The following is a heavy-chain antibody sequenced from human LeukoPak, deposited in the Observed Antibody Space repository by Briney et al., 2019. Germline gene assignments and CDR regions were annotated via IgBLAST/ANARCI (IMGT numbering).Heavy chain of an antibody. CDR3: ARDLTGAVFDV. Sequence: GGSLRLSCGDSGFTVSNNHMSCVRQAPGKGLEWVSITYSDGTTYYADSVRGRFTISRDNAKNTVYLQMNSLRPEDTAVYYCARDLTGAVFDVLRPGTLVTVSS. J-gene: IGHJ4*02. CDR1: GFTVSNNH. CDR2: TYSDGTT. V-gene: IGHV3-53*01. D-gene: IGHD1-26*01.